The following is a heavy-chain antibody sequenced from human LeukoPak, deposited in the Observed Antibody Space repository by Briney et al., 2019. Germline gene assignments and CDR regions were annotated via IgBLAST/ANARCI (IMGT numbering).Heavy chain of an antibody. CDR1: GFTFSSYA. CDR2: ISSDGGTT. D-gene: IGHD2-15*01. CDR3: VKPVAATLFNGLDV. Sequence: GGSLRPSCSASGFTFSSYAMHWVRQAPGKGLEYVSAISSDGGTTYYADSVKGRFTISRDNSKNTLYLQMSSLRADDTAVYYCVKPVAATLFNGLDVWGQGTTVTVSS. V-gene: IGHV3-64D*06. J-gene: IGHJ6*02.